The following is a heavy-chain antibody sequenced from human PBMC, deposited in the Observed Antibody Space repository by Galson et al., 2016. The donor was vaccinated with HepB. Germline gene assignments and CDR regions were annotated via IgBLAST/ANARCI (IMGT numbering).Heavy chain of an antibody. D-gene: IGHD3-9*01. CDR1: GGSISSGGHS. Sequence: TLSLTCSVSGGSISSGGHSWGWIRQPPGKGLEWIGHIYHSGTNYYNPSLKSRVIISLDGSKNQLSLKLTSVTAADTAVYYCARGYYNILTGSRYFDLWGRGTLVTVSS. CDR3: ARGYYNILTGSRYFDL. V-gene: IGHV4-30-2*01. CDR2: IYHSGTN. J-gene: IGHJ2*01.